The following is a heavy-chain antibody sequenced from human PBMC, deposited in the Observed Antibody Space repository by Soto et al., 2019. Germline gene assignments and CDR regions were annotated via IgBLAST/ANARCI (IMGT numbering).Heavy chain of an antibody. CDR1: GYSISSGYY. Sequence: SETLSLTCAVSGYSISSGYYWGWIRQPPGKGLEWIGSIYHSGSTYYNPSLKSRVTISVDTSKNQFSLKLSSVTAADTAVYYRARLLSNFDWSSYWGQGTLVTVSS. V-gene: IGHV4-38-2*01. D-gene: IGHD3-9*01. CDR2: IYHSGST. J-gene: IGHJ4*02. CDR3: ARLLSNFDWSSY.